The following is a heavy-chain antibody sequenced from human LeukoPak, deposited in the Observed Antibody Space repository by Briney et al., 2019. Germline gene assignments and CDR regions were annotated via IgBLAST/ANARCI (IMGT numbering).Heavy chain of an antibody. CDR1: GLTFSVYA. D-gene: IGHD3-22*01. CDR2: ISGSGGST. J-gene: IGHJ5*02. CDR3: AKGLTMIVVNWFDP. V-gene: IGHV3-23*01. Sequence: GGSLRLSCAASGLTFSVYAMSWVRQAPGKGLEWVSAISGSGGSTYYADPVKGRFTISRDNSKNTLYLQMNSLRAEDTAVYYCAKGLTMIVVNWFDPWRQGTLVTVSS.